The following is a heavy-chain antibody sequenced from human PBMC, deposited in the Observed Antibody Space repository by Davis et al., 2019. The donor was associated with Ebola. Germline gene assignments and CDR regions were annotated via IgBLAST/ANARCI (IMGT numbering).Heavy chain of an antibody. J-gene: IGHJ5*02. Sequence: GESLKISCAASGFTFSSYWMHWVRQAPGKGLVWVSRINSDGSSTSYADSVKGRFTISRDNTKNTLYLQMNSLRAEDTAVYYCARVPSNYYDSSGLQGWFDPWGQGTLVTVSS. CDR3: ARVPSNYYDSSGLQGWFDP. V-gene: IGHV3-74*01. D-gene: IGHD3-22*01. CDR2: INSDGSST. CDR1: GFTFSSYW.